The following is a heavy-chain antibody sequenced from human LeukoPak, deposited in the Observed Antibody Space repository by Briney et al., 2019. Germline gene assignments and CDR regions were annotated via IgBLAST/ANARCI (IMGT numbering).Heavy chain of an antibody. CDR1: GGSISSRSYF. CDR3: ARRYYGSGNPFDP. CDR2: IYYSGST. Sequence: PLETLSLTCTVSGGSISSRSYFWGWIRQSPGKGLEWIGNIYYSGSTHYNPSLKSRVTISVDTSKNQFSLKLTSVTAADTALYYCARRYYGSGNPFDPWGQGTLVTVSS. J-gene: IGHJ5*02. D-gene: IGHD3-10*01. V-gene: IGHV4-39*01.